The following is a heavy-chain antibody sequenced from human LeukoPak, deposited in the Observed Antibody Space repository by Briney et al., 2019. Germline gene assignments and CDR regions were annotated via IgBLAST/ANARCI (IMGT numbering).Heavy chain of an antibody. CDR2: INPNSGGT. CDR3: ARAVDIVATTKGRAFDI. V-gene: IGHV1-2*02. Sequence: GASVKVSCKASGSTFTGYYMHWVRQAPGQGLEWMGWINPNSGGTSYAQKFQGRVTMTRDMSTSTVYMELSSLRSEDTAVYYCARAVDIVATTKGRAFDIWGQGTMVTVSS. CDR1: GSTFTGYY. D-gene: IGHD5-12*01. J-gene: IGHJ3*02.